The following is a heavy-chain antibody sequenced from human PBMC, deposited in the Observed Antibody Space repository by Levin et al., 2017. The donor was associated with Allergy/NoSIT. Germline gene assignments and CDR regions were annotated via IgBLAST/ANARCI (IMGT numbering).Heavy chain of an antibody. J-gene: IGHJ4*02. V-gene: IGHV1-2*02. D-gene: IGHD6-13*01. CDR3: ARSAAAGNNPFDY. CDR1: GFTFTGYY. CDR2: INPNSGGT. Sequence: PAASVKVSCKASGFTFTGYYIHWVRQAPGQGLEWMGWINPNSGGTNYAQKFQGRVTMTRDTSISTAYMELSRLRSDDTAVYYCARSAAAGNNPFDYWGQGTLVTVSS.